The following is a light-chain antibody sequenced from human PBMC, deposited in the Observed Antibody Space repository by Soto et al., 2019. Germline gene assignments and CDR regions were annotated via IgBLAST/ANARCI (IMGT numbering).Light chain of an antibody. J-gene: IGKJ4*01. CDR1: QSVSSD. V-gene: IGKV3-11*01. Sequence: EIVLTQSPATLSLSPGERATHSCRASQSVSSDLAWYQQKPGQAPSLLIYDASNRATGIPARFSGSGSGTDFILTIRSLDPEDVAVYYCQQRSTGLTFGGGTKVEIK. CDR2: DAS. CDR3: QQRSTGLT.